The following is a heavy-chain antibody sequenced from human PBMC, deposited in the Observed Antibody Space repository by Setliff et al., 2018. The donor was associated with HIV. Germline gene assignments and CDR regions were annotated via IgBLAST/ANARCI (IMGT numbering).Heavy chain of an antibody. D-gene: IGHD3-22*01. Sequence: PSETLSLTCTVSGGSISSGSYYWSWIRQPPGQGLEWIGSMHNSGSTYYNPSVKSRDTISVDTSKNQFSLKLSSVPAADTAVYYCVSGYYDSSGYYGYYYMDVWGKGTTVTV. V-gene: IGHV4-39*07. CDR2: MHNSGST. CDR1: GGSISSGSYY. J-gene: IGHJ6*03. CDR3: VSGYYDSSGYYGYYYMDV.